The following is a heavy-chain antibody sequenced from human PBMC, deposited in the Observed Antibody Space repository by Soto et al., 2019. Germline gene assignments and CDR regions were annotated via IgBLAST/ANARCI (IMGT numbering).Heavy chain of an antibody. J-gene: IGHJ4*02. CDR2: IIPIFGTA. Sequence: GASVKVSCKASGGTFSSYAISCVRQAPGQGLEWMGGIIPIFGTANYAQKFQGRVTITADESTSTAYMELSSLRSEDTAVYYCAREASAYSYGYNYFDYWGQGTLVTVSS. CDR3: AREASAYSYGYNYFDY. CDR1: GGTFSSYA. D-gene: IGHD5-18*01. V-gene: IGHV1-69*13.